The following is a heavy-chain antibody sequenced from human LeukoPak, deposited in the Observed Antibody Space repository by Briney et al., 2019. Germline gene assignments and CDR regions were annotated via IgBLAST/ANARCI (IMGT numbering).Heavy chain of an antibody. J-gene: IGHJ4*02. V-gene: IGHV3-21*01. Sequence: GGSLRLSCAASGFTFSSDSMNWVRQAPGKGLEWVSSISSSSSYKYYADSVKGRFTISRDNAKNSLYLQMNSLRAEDTAVYYCARDSVDIVVVPAAFSYWGQGTLITVSS. CDR1: GFTFSSDS. CDR3: ARDSVDIVVVPAAFSY. CDR2: ISSSSSYK. D-gene: IGHD2-2*03.